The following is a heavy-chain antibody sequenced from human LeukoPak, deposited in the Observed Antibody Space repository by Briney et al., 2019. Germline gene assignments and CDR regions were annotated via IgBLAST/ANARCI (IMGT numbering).Heavy chain of an antibody. CDR3: ARVVEMATITPWDQLGYYFDY. D-gene: IGHD5-24*01. Sequence: GESLKISCQGSGYSFTTYWIGWVRQMPGKGLEWMGIIYLGDSDTRYSPSFQGQVTISADKSISTAYLQWSSLKASDTAMYYCARVVEMATITPWDQLGYYFDYWGQGTLVTVSS. CDR1: GYSFTTYW. V-gene: IGHV5-51*01. CDR2: IYLGDSDT. J-gene: IGHJ4*02.